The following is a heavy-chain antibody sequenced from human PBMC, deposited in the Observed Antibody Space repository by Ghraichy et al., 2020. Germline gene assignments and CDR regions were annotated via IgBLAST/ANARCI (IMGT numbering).Heavy chain of an antibody. CDR1: GFTFSNSS. Sequence: GGSLRLSCVASGFTFSNSSIHWVRQAPGKGLVWVSRINENGDYTTYADSMKGRFTISRDNAKNTLYLQMDSLRDEDTAVYYCNRDLAGANGFWGQGALVTVSS. D-gene: IGHD6-19*01. V-gene: IGHV3-74*01. J-gene: IGHJ4*02. CDR2: INENGDYT. CDR3: NRDLAGANGF.